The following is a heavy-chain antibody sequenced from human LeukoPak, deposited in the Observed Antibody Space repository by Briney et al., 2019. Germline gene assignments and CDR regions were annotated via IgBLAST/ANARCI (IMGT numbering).Heavy chain of an antibody. Sequence: SQTLSLTCTVSGGSISSGGYYWSWIRQHPGKGLEWIGYIYYSGSTYYNPSLKSRVTISVDTSKNQFSLKLSSVTAADTAVYYCASSLGYSSGYDWDTHAFDIWGQGTMVTVSS. CDR2: IYYSGST. D-gene: IGHD3-22*01. CDR3: ASSLGYSSGYDWDTHAFDI. J-gene: IGHJ3*02. V-gene: IGHV4-31*03. CDR1: GGSISSGGYY.